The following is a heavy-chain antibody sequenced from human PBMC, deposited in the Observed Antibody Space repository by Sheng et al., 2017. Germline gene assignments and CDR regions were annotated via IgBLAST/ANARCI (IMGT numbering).Heavy chain of an antibody. CDR3: ARAAMGRQYSVFDP. CDR2: IYYSGST. D-gene: IGHD4-4*01. J-gene: IGHJ5*02. V-gene: IGHV4-59*01. Sequence: QVQLQESGPGLVKPSETLSLTCTVSGGSISSYYWSWIRQPPGKGLEWIGYIYYSGSTNYNPSLKSRVTISVDTSKNQFSLKLSSVTAADTAVYYCARAAMGRQYSVFDPWGQGTLVTVSS. CDR1: GGSISSYY.